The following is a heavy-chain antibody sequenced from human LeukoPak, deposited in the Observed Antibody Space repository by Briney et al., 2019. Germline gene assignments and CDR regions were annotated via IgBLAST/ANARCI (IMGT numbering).Heavy chain of an antibody. D-gene: IGHD4-23*01. CDR2: FDPEDGET. Sequence: ASVKVSCKVSGYTLTELSMHWVRQAPGKGLEWMGGFDPEDGETIYAQKFQGRVTMTEDTSTDTAYMELSSLRSEDTAVYYCATRGGNSNYYYYGMDVWGQGTTVTVSS. J-gene: IGHJ6*02. CDR3: ATRGGNSNYYYYGMDV. V-gene: IGHV1-24*01. CDR1: GYTLTELS.